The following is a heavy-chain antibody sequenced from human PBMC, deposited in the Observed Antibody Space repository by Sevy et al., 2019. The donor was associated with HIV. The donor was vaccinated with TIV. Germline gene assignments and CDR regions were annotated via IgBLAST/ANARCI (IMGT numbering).Heavy chain of an antibody. D-gene: IGHD4-4*01. CDR2: IWYDGSDT. CDR1: GFIFSNHG. CDR3: ARDVDSNYDGIDA. J-gene: IGHJ6*02. V-gene: IGHV3-33*01. Sequence: GGSLRLSCAASGFIFSNHGMDWVRQAPGRGLEWVARIWYDGSDTYYGESVKGRFTISRDNSKNTVDLQMNSLRVEDTAVYYCARDVDSNYDGIDAWCQGTTVTVSS.